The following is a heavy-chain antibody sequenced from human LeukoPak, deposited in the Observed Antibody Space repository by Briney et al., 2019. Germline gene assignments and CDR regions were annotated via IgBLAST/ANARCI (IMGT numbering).Heavy chain of an antibody. CDR1: GFTFSSYA. V-gene: IGHV3-23*01. J-gene: IGHJ3*02. D-gene: IGHD3-22*01. CDR3: ARGRDSSGYYASDI. Sequence: PGGSLRLSCAASGFTFSSYAMSWVRQAPGKGLEWVSAISGSGGSTYYADSVKGRFTISRDNSKNTLYLQMNSLRAEDTAVYYCARGRDSSGYYASDIWGQGTMVTVSS. CDR2: ISGSGGST.